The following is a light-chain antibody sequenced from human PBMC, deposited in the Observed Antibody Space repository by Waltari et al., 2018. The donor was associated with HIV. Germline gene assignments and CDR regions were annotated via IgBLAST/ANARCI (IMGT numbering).Light chain of an antibody. V-gene: IGKV1-5*03. CDR3: QQYNNRPWT. CDR1: QSVGTW. CDR2: RAS. Sequence: DTQMTQSPSTLSAFIGDRVTIPCRASQSVGTWLAWYQQKPGKAPKLLIYRASSLGRGVPSRFSVGGSGTDFTLTISALRPDDFATYYCQQYNNRPWTFGPGTKLEIK. J-gene: IGKJ1*01.